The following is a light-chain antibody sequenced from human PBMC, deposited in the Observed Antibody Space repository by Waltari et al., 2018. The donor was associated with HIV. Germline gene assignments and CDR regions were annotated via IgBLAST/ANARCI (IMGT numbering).Light chain of an antibody. J-gene: IGLJ3*02. CDR2: YDS. CDR3: QVWDSSSDHCWV. V-gene: IGLV3-21*04. Sequence: SYVLTQPPSVSVAPGKTARITCGGHNIGSKSVHWYQQKPGQAPVLVIYYDSDRPSGIPERFSGSNSGNTATLTISRVEAGDEADYYCQVWDSSSDHCWVFGGGTKLTVL. CDR1: NIGSKS.